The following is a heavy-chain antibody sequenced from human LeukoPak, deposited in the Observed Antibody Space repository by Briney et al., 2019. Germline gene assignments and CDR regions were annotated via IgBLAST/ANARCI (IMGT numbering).Heavy chain of an antibody. CDR1: GYTFTDYY. Sequence: ASVKVSCKASGYTFTDYYIHWVRQAPGQGLEWMGWINPNSGGTNYAQKFQYWVTMTRDTSISTAYMELSRLRSDDTAVFYCATGSVRYSASWYSQEGDYWGQGTLVTVSS. V-gene: IGHV1-2*04. D-gene: IGHD6-13*01. J-gene: IGHJ4*02. CDR2: INPNSGGT. CDR3: ATGSVRYSASWYSQEGDY.